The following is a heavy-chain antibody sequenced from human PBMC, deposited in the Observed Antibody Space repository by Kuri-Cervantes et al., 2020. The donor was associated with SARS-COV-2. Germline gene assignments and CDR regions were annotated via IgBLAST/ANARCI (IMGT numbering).Heavy chain of an antibody. CDR2: IYYSGST. CDR1: GYSISSGYY. CDR3: ARDGYSGSYSDNWFDP. Sequence: SETLSLTCAVSGYSISSGYYWGWIRQPPGKGLEWIGSIYYSGSTYYNPSLKSRVTISVDTSKNQFSLKLSSVTAADTAVYYCARDGYSGSYSDNWFDPWGQGTLVTVSS. J-gene: IGHJ5*02. D-gene: IGHD1-26*01. V-gene: IGHV4-38-2*02.